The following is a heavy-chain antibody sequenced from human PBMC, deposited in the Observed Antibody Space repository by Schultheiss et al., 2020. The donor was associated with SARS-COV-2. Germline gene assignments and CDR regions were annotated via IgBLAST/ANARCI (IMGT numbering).Heavy chain of an antibody. CDR2: IYYSGST. CDR3: ARDRYPYGMDV. V-gene: IGHV4-61*01. J-gene: IGHJ6*02. D-gene: IGHD1-26*01. Sequence: SETLSLTCTVSGGSVSSGNYYWSWIRQPPGKGLEWIGYIYYSGSTNYNPSLQGRVTISVDTSKNEFSLKLNSVTAADTAMYYCARDRYPYGMDVWGQGTTVTVSS. CDR1: GGSVSSGNYY.